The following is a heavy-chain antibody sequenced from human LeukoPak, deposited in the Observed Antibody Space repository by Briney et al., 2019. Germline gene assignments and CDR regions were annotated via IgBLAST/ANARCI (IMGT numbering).Heavy chain of an antibody. CDR2: IYYSGST. Sequence: NPSETLSLTCTVSGGSISSYYWSWIRQPPGKGLEWIGYIYYSGSTNYNPSLKSRVTISVDTSKNHFSLKLSSVTAADTAVYYCARASTVDPFDYWGQGTLVTVSS. CDR1: GGSISSYY. D-gene: IGHD4-23*01. J-gene: IGHJ4*02. V-gene: IGHV4-59*01. CDR3: ARASTVDPFDY.